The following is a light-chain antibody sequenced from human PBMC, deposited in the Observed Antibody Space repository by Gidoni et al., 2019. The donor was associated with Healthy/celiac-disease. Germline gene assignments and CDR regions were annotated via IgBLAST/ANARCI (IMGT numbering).Light chain of an antibody. V-gene: IGKV1-39*01. CDR3: QQSYSTPLT. CDR2: AAS. J-gene: IGKJ4*01. CDR1: QSISSY. Sequence: DIQMTQSPSSLSASVGDRVTITCRASQSISSYLNWYQQKPGKAPKLLIYAASSLQSGVPSRFSGSGSGTDFTLTISSLQPEDFATDYCQQSYSTPLTFGGXTKVEIK.